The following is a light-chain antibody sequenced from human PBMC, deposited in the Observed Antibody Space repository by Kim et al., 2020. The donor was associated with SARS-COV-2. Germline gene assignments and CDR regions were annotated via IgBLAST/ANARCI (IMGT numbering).Light chain of an antibody. V-gene: IGKV3-15*01. CDR1: QSVSSN. Sequence: SPGYSATLACRSSQSVSSNLAWYQQKPGQAPRLLIYGASTRATGIPARFSGSGSGTEFTLTISSLQSEDFAVYYCQQYNNWPPRTFGQGTKVDIK. J-gene: IGKJ1*01. CDR2: GAS. CDR3: QQYNNWPPRT.